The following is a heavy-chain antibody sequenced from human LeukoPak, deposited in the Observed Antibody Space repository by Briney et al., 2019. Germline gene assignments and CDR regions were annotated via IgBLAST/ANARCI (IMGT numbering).Heavy chain of an antibody. CDR3: AREPKGRTAFDY. CDR1: GDSISSGGYY. V-gene: IGHV4-31*03. Sequence: SQTLSLTCTVSGDSISSGGYYWSWIRQHPGKGLEWIGYIYYSGSTYYNPSLKSRVTISVDTSKNQFSLKLSSVTAADTAVYYCAREPKGRTAFDYWGQGTLVTVSS. D-gene: IGHD5-18*01. CDR2: IYYSGST. J-gene: IGHJ4*02.